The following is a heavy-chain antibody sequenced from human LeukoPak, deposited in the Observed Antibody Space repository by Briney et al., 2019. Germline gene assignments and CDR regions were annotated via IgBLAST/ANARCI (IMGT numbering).Heavy chain of an antibody. D-gene: IGHD5-18*01. J-gene: IGHJ4*02. CDR3: ARSPPDTAMVLDY. Sequence: GGSLRLSCAASGFTFSNYGMHWVRQAPGKGLEWVAVIWYDGGNKYYADSVKGRFTISRDNSKDTLYLQMNSLRAEDTAVYYCARSPPDTAMVLDYWGQGTLVTVSS. CDR2: IWYDGGNK. CDR1: GFTFSNYG. V-gene: IGHV3-33*01.